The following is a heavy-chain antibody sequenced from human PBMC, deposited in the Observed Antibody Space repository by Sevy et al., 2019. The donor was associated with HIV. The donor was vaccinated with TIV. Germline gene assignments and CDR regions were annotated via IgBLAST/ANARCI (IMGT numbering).Heavy chain of an antibody. V-gene: IGHV4-39*01. CDR2: IYYSGST. CDR1: GGSISSSSYY. CDR3: ASSTLYGFYYFDY. Sequence: SETLSLTCTVSGGSISSSSYYWGWIRQPPGKGLEGIGSIYYSGSTYYNPSLKSRVTISVDTSKNQFSLKLSSVTAADTAVYYCASSTLYGFYYFDYWGQGTLVTVSS. J-gene: IGHJ4*02. D-gene: IGHD3-10*01.